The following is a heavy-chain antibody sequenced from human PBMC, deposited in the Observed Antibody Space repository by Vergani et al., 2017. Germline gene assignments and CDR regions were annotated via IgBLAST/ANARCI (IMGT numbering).Heavy chain of an antibody. CDR3: ARLCGRDSSGSKYFDY. D-gene: IGHD3-22*01. V-gene: IGHV5-51*01. Sequence: EVQLVQSGAEVKKPGESLKISCQISGYSFTNYWIGWVRQMPGKGLEWMGIIHPADSDTRYSPSFQGQVTNSVDKSISTAYLQRSSLRASDSAMYYCARLCGRDSSGSKYFDYWGQGTLVTVSS. CDR2: IHPADSDT. J-gene: IGHJ4*02. CDR1: GYSFTNYW.